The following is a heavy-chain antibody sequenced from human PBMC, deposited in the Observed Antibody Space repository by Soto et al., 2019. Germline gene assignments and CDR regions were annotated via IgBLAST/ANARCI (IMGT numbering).Heavy chain of an antibody. CDR1: GGSFSGYY. J-gene: IGHJ1*01. CDR3: ARVTLAAAGITEYFQH. V-gene: IGHV4-34*01. D-gene: IGHD6-13*01. CDR2: INHRKST. Sequence: SKTLSLTCAVYGGSFSGYYWSWIRQPPGKGLEWIGEINHRKSTNYKPSLKSPVTISVDTAKNQLSLTLSSVTAADTAVYYCARVTLAAAGITEYFQHWGQGTLGTVSS.